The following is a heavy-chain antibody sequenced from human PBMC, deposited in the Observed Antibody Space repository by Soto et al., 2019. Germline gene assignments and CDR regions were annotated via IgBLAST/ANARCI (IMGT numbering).Heavy chain of an antibody. J-gene: IGHJ6*02. CDR1: GYSMTSVHY. CDR2: IHHSGST. Sequence: ETLSLTGVVAGYSMTSVHYWGWIRQPPGKGLEWIGIIHHSGSTYYSPSLKSRVTISIDTSRNRFSLKVTSVTAADTAVYYCERRIEMTTMKTGMDVWGQGTTVTVSS. CDR3: ERRIEMTTMKTGMDV. V-gene: IGHV4-38-2*01.